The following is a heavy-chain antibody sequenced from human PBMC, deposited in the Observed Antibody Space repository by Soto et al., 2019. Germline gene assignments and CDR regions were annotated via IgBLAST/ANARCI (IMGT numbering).Heavy chain of an antibody. CDR1: GYTLTELS. V-gene: IGHV1-24*01. J-gene: IGHJ6*02. D-gene: IGHD2-15*01. CDR2: FDPEDAET. CDR3: AAGVVPYGMDV. Sequence: VKVSCKVSGYTLTELSMHWVRQPPGKGLEWMGGFDPEDAETIYARRFQGRVTMTEDTSADTAYMELSSLRSEDTAVYYCAAGVVPYGMDVWGQGTTVTVSS.